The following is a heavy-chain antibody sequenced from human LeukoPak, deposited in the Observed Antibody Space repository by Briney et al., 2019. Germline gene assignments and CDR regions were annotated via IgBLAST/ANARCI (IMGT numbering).Heavy chain of an antibody. J-gene: IGHJ4*02. V-gene: IGHV1-2*02. CDR3: ARGGLTYDFWSGYYTY. Sequence: ASVKVSCKASGYTFTGYYMHWMRQAPGQGLEWMGWINPNSGGTNYAQKFQGRVTMTRDTSISTAYMELSRLRSEDTAVYYCARGGLTYDFWSGYYTYWGQGTLVTVSS. D-gene: IGHD3-3*01. CDR2: INPNSGGT. CDR1: GYTFTGYY.